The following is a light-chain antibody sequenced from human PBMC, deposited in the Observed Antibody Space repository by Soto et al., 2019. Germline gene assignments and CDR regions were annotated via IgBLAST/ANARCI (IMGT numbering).Light chain of an antibody. J-gene: IGKJ3*01. CDR2: ASS. Sequence: DLQMTQSPSSLSASVGDRVTITCRTSQTVSNNLNWYQRKPGKAPSLLIYASSTLQSGVPSRFIDSGSETEFTLTISSLQPEDFATYYSHQENMTPFTFGLGPKVDI. CDR1: QTVSNN. CDR3: HQENMTPFT. V-gene: IGKV1-39*01.